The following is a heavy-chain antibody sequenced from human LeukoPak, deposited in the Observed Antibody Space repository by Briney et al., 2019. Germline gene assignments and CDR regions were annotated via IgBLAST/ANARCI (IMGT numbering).Heavy chain of an antibody. V-gene: IGHV3-74*01. Sequence: PGGSLRLSCAASGFTFISYWMHWVRQAPGKGLVWVSRINSDGSTTSYAASVKGRFTISRDTAKNTLYLQMNSLRAEDTAVYYCARRHHFGFLDSWGQGTLVTVSS. CDR3: ARRHHFGFLDS. CDR2: INSDGSTT. J-gene: IGHJ4*02. D-gene: IGHD3-10*01. CDR1: GFTFISYW.